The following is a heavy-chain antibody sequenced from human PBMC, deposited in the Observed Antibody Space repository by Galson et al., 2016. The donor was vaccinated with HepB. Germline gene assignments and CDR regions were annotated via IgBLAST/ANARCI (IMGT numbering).Heavy chain of an antibody. CDR1: GFTFDDYA. D-gene: IGHD2-15*01. J-gene: IGHJ4*02. CDR2: ISWNSGSI. Sequence: SLRLSCAASGFTFDDYAMHWVRQAPGKGLEWVSGISWNSGSIGYADSVKGRFTISRDNAKNSLYLQMNSLRAEDTALYYCAKGGLVVVIGSPYDYWGQGTLVTVSS. V-gene: IGHV3-9*01. CDR3: AKGGLVVVIGSPYDY.